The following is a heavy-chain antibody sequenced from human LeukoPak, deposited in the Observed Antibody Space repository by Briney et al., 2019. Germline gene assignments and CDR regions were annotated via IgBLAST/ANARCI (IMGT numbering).Heavy chain of an antibody. D-gene: IGHD6-13*01. CDR1: GYTFTSYG. CDR3: ARDIADSLSSGLYYYAMDV. V-gene: IGHV1-18*01. J-gene: IGHJ6*02. Sequence: ASVKVSCKASGYTFTSYGISWVRQAPGQGLEWMGWISAYNGNTNYAQKLQGRVTMTTDTSTSTAYMELRSLRSDDTAVYYCARDIADSLSSGLYYYAMDVWGQGTTVTVSS. CDR2: ISAYNGNT.